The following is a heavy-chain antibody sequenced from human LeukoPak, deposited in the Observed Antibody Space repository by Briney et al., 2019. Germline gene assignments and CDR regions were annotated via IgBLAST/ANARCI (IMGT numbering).Heavy chain of an antibody. J-gene: IGHJ5*02. D-gene: IGHD3-10*01. CDR3: ARRTLWFGVS. V-gene: IGHV4-34*01. CDR1: GGSFSGHY. CDR2: INHSGST. Sequence: SETLSLTCAVYGGSFSGHYWSWIRQPPGKGLEWIGEINHSGSTNYNPSLKSRVTISVDTSKNQFSLKLSSVTAADTAVYYCARRTLWFGVSWGQGTLVTVSS.